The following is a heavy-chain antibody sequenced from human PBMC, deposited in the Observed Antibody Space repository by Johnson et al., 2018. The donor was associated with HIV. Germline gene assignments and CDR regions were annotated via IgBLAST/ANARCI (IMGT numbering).Heavy chain of an antibody. J-gene: IGHJ3*02. V-gene: IGHV3-9*01. Sequence: VQLVESGGGLVQPGRSLRLSCAASGFTFDDYAMHWVRQAPGKGLEWVSGISWNSGSIGYADSVKGRFTISRDNAKNSLYLQMNSLRAEDTALYYRAKDIFAPRIEAAGAFDSWGQGTMVTGSS. CDR3: AKDIFAPRIEAAGAFDS. CDR2: ISWNSGSI. D-gene: IGHD6-13*01. CDR1: GFTFDDYA.